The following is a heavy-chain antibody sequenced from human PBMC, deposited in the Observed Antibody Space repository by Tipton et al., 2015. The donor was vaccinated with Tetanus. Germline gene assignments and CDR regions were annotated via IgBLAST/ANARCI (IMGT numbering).Heavy chain of an antibody. CDR3: ASYNIPYYFDY. J-gene: IGHJ4*02. CDR1: GDSVRSGSYY. Sequence: LRLSCTVSGDSVRSGSYYWSWIRQPPGKELEWIGYIDYSGSTNYNPSLKSRLIISADTSKNQFSLRLSSVTAADTAVYYCASYNIPYYFDYWGRGTLVTVSS. CDR2: IDYSGST. V-gene: IGHV4-61*01. D-gene: IGHD1-14*01.